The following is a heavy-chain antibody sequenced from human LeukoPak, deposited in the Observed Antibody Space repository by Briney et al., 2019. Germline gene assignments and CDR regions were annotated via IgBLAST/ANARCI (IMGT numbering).Heavy chain of an antibody. D-gene: IGHD6-19*01. Sequence: GGSLRLSCAACGFTFSSYSMNWVRQAPGKGLEWVSSISSSSSYIYYADSVKGRFTISRDNAKNSLYLQMNSLRAEDTTVYYCARGPLAVAGAFDIWGQGTMVTVSS. CDR1: GFTFSSYS. V-gene: IGHV3-21*01. CDR2: ISSSSSYI. CDR3: ARGPLAVAGAFDI. J-gene: IGHJ3*02.